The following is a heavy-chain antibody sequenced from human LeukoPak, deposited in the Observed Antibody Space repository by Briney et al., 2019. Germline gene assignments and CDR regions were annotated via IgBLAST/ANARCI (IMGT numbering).Heavy chain of an antibody. CDR3: ARATGQWLVRGFDY. V-gene: IGHV3-48*03. D-gene: IGHD6-19*01. Sequence: PGGSLRLSCAAYGFTFSNYEMNWVRQAPGKGLEWVSYIGSSGTTIYYADSVKGRFTISRDNAKNSLYLQMSSLRAEDTAVYYCARATGQWLVRGFDYWGRGTLVTVSS. J-gene: IGHJ4*02. CDR1: GFTFSNYE. CDR2: IGSSGTTI.